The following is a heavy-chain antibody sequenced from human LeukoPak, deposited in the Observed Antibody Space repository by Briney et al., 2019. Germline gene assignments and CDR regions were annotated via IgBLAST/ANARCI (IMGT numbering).Heavy chain of an antibody. J-gene: IGHJ5*02. CDR3: AHRLVREGAWFGP. CDR2: IYWDDDN. Sequence: SGPTLVKPTQTLTLTCTFSGFSLSSSGVGVGWIRQPPGKALEWLAYIYWDDDNRYSPSLKTRLTVTKDTSKNEVVLTMTNMDPADTGTYFCAHRLVREGAWFGPWGQGTLVTVSS. V-gene: IGHV2-5*02. D-gene: IGHD3-10*01. CDR1: GFSLSSSGVG.